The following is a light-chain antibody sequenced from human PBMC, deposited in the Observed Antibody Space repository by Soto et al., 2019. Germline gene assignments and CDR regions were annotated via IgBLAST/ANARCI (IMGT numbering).Light chain of an antibody. CDR1: SSDIGTYNF. V-gene: IGLV2-14*01. CDR2: DVG. CDR3: SSYRSTTTV. Sequence: QSALTQPASVSGSPGQSITISCTGTSSDIGTYNFVSWYQVHPGRAPKLIIHDVGDRPSGVSNRFSGSKSGNTASLTICGLQPEDEADYYCSSYRSTTTVFGTGTKLTVL. J-gene: IGLJ1*01.